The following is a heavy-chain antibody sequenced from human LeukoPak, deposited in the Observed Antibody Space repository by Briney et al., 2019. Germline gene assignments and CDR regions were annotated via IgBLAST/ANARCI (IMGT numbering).Heavy chain of an antibody. Sequence: SVKVSCKASGGTFSSYAISWVRQAPGQGLEWMGGIIPIFGTANYAQKFQGRVTITTDESTSTAYMELSSLRSEDTAVYYCARVPAALAGDTFDAWGQGTMVTVSS. J-gene: IGHJ3*01. CDR1: GGTFSSYA. CDR3: ARVPAALAGDTFDA. CDR2: IIPIFGTA. D-gene: IGHD2-2*01. V-gene: IGHV1-69*05.